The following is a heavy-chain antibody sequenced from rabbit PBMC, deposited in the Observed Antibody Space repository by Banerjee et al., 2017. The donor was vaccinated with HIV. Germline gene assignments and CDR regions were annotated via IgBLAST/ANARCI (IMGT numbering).Heavy chain of an antibody. J-gene: IGHJ4*01. CDR3: ARSTSGYDIGDL. D-gene: IGHD1-1*01. CDR2: IYAGSGST. Sequence: QSLEESGGDLVKPGASLTLTCTASGFSFSSYWMNWVRQAPGKGLEWIGCIYAGSGSTWYASWAKGRFTISKTSSTTVTLQMTSLTAADTATYFCARSTSGYDIGDLWGPGTLVTVS. CDR1: GFSFSSYW. V-gene: IGHV1S40*01.